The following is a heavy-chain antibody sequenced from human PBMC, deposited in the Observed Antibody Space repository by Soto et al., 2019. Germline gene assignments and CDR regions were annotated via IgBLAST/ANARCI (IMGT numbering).Heavy chain of an antibody. J-gene: IGHJ4*02. CDR2: ISGSGGST. V-gene: IGHV3-23*01. Sequence: GGSLKLCCAASGFTFSNYAVTWVRQAPGKGLEWVSTISGSGGSTYYADSVKGRFTISRDNSKNTLYLQMNSLRAEDTAVYYSAKDQGSSWYEIDYWGQGTLVTVSS. CDR1: GFTFSNYA. CDR3: AKDQGSSWYEIDY. D-gene: IGHD6-13*01.